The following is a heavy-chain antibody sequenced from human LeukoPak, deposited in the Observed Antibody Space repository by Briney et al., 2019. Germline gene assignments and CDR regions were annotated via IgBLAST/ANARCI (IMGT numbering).Heavy chain of an antibody. CDR3: ARYDSSGYYYFDY. J-gene: IGHJ4*02. V-gene: IGHV4-59*01. D-gene: IGHD3-22*01. CDR2: IFYSGST. CDR1: GGSIRVSY. Sequence: SETLSLTCSVSGGSIRVSYWNWIRQPPGKGLEWIGYIFYSGSTNYNSSLKSRVTISVDTSKNQFSLKLNSVTAADTAVYYCARYDSSGYYYFDYWGQGTLVTVSS.